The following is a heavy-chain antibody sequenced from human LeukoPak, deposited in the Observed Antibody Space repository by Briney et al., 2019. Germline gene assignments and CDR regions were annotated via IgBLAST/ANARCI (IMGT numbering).Heavy chain of an antibody. D-gene: IGHD3-22*01. J-gene: IGHJ5*02. CDR1: GGSFSSGSYY. CDR3: ARVSTGCYYST. Sequence: PSQTLSLTCTVSGGSFSSGSYYWSSIRPPAGTGLKWLARIYTRGPTNDNPSLKSRLTISVNTSKNQSSLKLTSVTTADTAVYYCARVSTGCYYSTWGQGTLLTVSS. CDR2: IYTRGPT. V-gene: IGHV4-61*02.